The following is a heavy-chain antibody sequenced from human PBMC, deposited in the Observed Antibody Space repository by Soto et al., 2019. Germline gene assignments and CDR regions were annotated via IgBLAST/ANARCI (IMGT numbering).Heavy chain of an antibody. J-gene: IGHJ5*02. D-gene: IGHD1-26*01. CDR1: GFTFTSSA. CDR3: AADRWEMATTGVGWFDP. Sequence: SVKVSCKASGFTFTSSAVQWVRQARGQRLEWIGWIVVGSGNTNYAQKFQERVTITRDMSTSTAYMELSSLRSEDTAVYYCAADRWEMATTGVGWFDPWGQGTLVTVSS. V-gene: IGHV1-58*01. CDR2: IVVGSGNT.